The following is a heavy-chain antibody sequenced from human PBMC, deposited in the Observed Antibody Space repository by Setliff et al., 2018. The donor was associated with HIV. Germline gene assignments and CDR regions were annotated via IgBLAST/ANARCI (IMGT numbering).Heavy chain of an antibody. CDR3: AKGSDFWSGYRRVNYYYMDV. V-gene: IGHV1-3*03. J-gene: IGHJ6*03. CDR2: INTGQGNT. D-gene: IGHD3-3*01. Sequence: GASVKVSCKASGYTFTSYAIHWVRQAPGQRLEWMGWINTGQGNTKYSQEFQGRVTITRDTSATTAYMELSSLRAEDTAVYYCAKGSDFWSGYRRVNYYYMDVWGKGTTVTVSS. CDR1: GYTFTSYA.